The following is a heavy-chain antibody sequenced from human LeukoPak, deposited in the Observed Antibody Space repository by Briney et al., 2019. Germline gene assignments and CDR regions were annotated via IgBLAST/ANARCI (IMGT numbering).Heavy chain of an antibody. CDR3: ARAAAAFGWFDP. J-gene: IGHJ5*02. CDR2: INPNSGGT. CDR1: GYTFTGYY. Sequence: ASVKVSCKASGYTFTGYYMHWVRQAPGQGLEWMGWINPNSGGTNYAQKFQGRVTMTRDTSISTAYMELSRLRSDDTAVYYCARAAAAFGWFDPWGQGTLVTVSS. V-gene: IGHV1-2*02. D-gene: IGHD6-13*01.